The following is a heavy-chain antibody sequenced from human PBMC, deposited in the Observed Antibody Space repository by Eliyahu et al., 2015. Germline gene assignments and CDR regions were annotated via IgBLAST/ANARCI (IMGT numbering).Heavy chain of an antibody. Sequence: QVQLVQSGAEVKKPGASVKVSCKASGYTFTSYAMHWVRQAPGQRLEWMGWINAGNGNTKYSQKFQGRVTITRDTSASTAYMELSSLRSEDTAVYYCARPSVLRGADAFDIWGQGTMVTVSS. CDR1: GYTFTSYA. CDR3: ARPSVLRGADAFDI. CDR2: INAGNGNT. V-gene: IGHV1-3*01. D-gene: IGHD1-26*01. J-gene: IGHJ3*02.